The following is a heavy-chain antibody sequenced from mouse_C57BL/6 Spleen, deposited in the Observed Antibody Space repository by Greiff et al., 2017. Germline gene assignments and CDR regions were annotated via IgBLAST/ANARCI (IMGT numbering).Heavy chain of an antibody. CDR1: GYTFTSYW. J-gene: IGHJ3*01. V-gene: IGHV1-55*01. Sequence: QVQLQQPGAELVKPGASVKVSCKASGYTFTSYWMHWVKQRPGQGLEWIGDIYPGSGSTNYNEKFKSKATLTVDTSSSTAYMQLSSLTSEDSAVYYCARRGYGSSWFAYWGQGTLVTVSA. CDR3: ARRGYGSSWFAY. D-gene: IGHD1-1*01. CDR2: IYPGSGST.